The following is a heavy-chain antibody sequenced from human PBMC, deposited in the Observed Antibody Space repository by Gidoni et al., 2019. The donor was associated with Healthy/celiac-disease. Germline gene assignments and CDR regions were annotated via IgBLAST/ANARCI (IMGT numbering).Heavy chain of an antibody. D-gene: IGHD6-13*01. CDR1: GFTFSSYS. CDR3: ARGIAAAGKDY. V-gene: IGHV3-21*01. J-gene: IGHJ4*02. CDR2: ISSSSSYI. Sequence: EVQLVESGGGLVKPGGSLRLSGAASGFTFSSYSMNWVRQAPGKGLEWVSSISSSSSYIYYADSVKGRFTISRDNAKNSLYLQMNSLRAEDTAVYYCARGIAAAGKDYWGQGTLVTVSS.